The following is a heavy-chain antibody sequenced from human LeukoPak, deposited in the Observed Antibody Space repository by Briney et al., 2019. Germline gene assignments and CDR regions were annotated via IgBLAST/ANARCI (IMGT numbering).Heavy chain of an antibody. D-gene: IGHD3-22*01. CDR2: ISGSGGST. J-gene: IGHJ6*02. V-gene: IGHV3-23*01. CDR1: GFTFSSYA. CDR3: AKDYYDSSGYYYGMDA. Sequence: GGSLRLSCAASGFTFSSYAMSWVRQAPGKGLEWVSAISGSGGSTYYADSVKGRFTISRDNSKNTLYLQMNSLRAEDTAVYYCAKDYYDSSGYYYGMDAWGQGTTVTVSS.